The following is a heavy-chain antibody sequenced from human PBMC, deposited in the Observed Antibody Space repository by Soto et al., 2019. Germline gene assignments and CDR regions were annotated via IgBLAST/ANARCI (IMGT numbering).Heavy chain of an antibody. CDR1: GFTVSSNY. CDR2: IWYDGSNK. Sequence: GGSLRLSCAASGFTVSSNYMSWVRQAPGKGLEWVAVIWYDGSNKYYADSEKGRFTISRDNSKNTLYLQMNSLRAEDTAVYYCARDRSITMARGVYYGMDVWGQGTTVTVSS. J-gene: IGHJ6*02. V-gene: IGHV3-33*08. CDR3: ARDRSITMARGVYYGMDV. D-gene: IGHD3-10*01.